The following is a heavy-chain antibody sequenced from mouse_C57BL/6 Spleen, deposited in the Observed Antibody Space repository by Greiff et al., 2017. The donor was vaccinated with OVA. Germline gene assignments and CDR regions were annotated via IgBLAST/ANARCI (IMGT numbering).Heavy chain of an antibody. V-gene: IGHV1-26*01. CDR2: INPNNGGT. J-gene: IGHJ2*01. CDR1: GYTFTDYY. D-gene: IGHD4-1*01. CDR3: ARKATWDAYFDD. Sequence: VQLQQSGPELVKPGASVKISCKASGYTFTDYYMNWVKQSPGKSLEWIGEINPNNGGTSNNQKFTGKATLTVDNTSSTAYMELRSLTSEDSAVYYCARKATWDAYFDDWGQGTTLTVSS.